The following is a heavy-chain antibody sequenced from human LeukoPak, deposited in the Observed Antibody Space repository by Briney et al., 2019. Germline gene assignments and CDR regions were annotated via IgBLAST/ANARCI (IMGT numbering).Heavy chain of an antibody. CDR2: IYQSGNT. CDR3: ARGPGGPGMYYFDY. CDR1: GGSISGGPYS. V-gene: IGHV4-30-2*01. J-gene: IGHJ4*02. Sequence: KPSETLSLTCAVSGGSISGGPYSWSWIRQPPGKGLEWIGYIYQSGNTYYNPSLNSRVTMSVDRSKNHFSLTLNSVTAADTAVYYCARGPGGPGMYYFDYWGQGTLVTVSS. D-gene: IGHD3-10*01.